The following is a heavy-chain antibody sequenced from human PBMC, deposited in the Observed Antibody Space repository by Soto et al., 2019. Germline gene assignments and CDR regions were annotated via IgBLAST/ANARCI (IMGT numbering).Heavy chain of an antibody. J-gene: IGHJ5*02. V-gene: IGHV3-66*01. Sequence: EVHLVESGGDLVQPGGSLRLSCAASGLAVSTDYMTWVRQAPGKGLEWVSLIYVGGGTYYADSVKGRFTISRDNSNSPLYLQMSSLRAEDTAVYYCAVYAARHWFGPWGQGTLVTVSS. CDR3: AVYAARHWFGP. CDR2: IYVGGGT. D-gene: IGHD6-6*01. CDR1: GLAVSTDY.